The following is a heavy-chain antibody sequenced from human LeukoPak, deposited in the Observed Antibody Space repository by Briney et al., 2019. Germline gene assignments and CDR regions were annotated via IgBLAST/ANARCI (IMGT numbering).Heavy chain of an antibody. V-gene: IGHV1-69*04. Sequence: ASVKVSCKASGGTFSSYGTNWVRQAPGQGLEWMGRIIPILGIKDYAQKFQGRVTITADKSTSTAYMELSSLRSEDTAVYYCARDKGWDGSGNYPFDDWGQGTLVTVSS. J-gene: IGHJ4*02. CDR2: IIPILGIK. CDR1: GGTFSSYG. D-gene: IGHD3-10*01. CDR3: ARDKGWDGSGNYPFDD.